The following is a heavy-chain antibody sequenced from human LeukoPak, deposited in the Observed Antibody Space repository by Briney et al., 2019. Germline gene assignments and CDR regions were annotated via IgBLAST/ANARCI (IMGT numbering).Heavy chain of an antibody. D-gene: IGHD6-19*01. Sequence: ASVKVSCKASGGTFSSYAISWVRQAPGQGLEWMGWISAYNGNTNYAQKLQGRVTMTTDTSTSTAYMELRSLRSDDTAVYYCARDRTRPGIAVSDYWGQGTLVTVSS. V-gene: IGHV1-18*01. CDR1: GGTFSSYA. J-gene: IGHJ4*02. CDR3: ARDRTRPGIAVSDY. CDR2: ISAYNGNT.